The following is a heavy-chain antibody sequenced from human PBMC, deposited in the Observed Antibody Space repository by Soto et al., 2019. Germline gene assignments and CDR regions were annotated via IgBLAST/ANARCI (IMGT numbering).Heavy chain of an antibody. D-gene: IGHD4-17*01. CDR1: GFTFSSYW. J-gene: IGHJ4*02. CDR2: IHSDGGTT. CDR3: SRTYGSNSHFDY. Sequence: EVQLVESGGGLVQPGGSLRLSCAASGFTFSSYWMHWVRQAPGKGLVWVSRIHSDGGTTTYADSVKGRFTMSRDNAKNTPYLQMNSLRAEGTAVYYCSRTYGSNSHFDYWGQGTLVTVSS. V-gene: IGHV3-74*01.